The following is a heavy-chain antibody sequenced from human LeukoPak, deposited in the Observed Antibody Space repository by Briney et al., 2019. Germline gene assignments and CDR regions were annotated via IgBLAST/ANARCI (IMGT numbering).Heavy chain of an antibody. D-gene: IGHD5-12*01. CDR2: MYHSGST. V-gene: IGHV4-30-2*01. CDR1: GGSICSGGYS. Sequence: SETLPLTCAVSGGSICSGGYSWTWIRQPPGKGVEWIGHMYHSGSTYYNPSLKSRVTISVDRAKKHFSLKLNSVDDASAAVYYCARVESGYSGYDWAFDIWGQGTMVTVSS. J-gene: IGHJ3*02. CDR3: ARVESGYSGYDWAFDI.